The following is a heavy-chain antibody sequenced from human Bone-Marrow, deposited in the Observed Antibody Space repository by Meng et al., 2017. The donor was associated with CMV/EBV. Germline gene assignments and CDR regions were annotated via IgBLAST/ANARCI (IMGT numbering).Heavy chain of an antibody. Sequence: SCAAYGFTFSSYSMDWRRKAQGKGLGWVSSITSSSSKIYYTDSVKGRFTISRDNAKNSLYLQMNSLRAEDTAVYYCARDRYDALDYWGQGTLVTVSS. V-gene: IGHV3-21*01. CDR1: GFTFSSYS. J-gene: IGHJ4*02. D-gene: IGHD1-1*01. CDR2: ITSSSSKI. CDR3: ARDRYDALDY.